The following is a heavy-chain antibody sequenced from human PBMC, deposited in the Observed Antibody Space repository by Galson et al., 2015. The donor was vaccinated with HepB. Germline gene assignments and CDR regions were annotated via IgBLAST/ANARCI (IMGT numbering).Heavy chain of an antibody. Sequence: SLRLSCAASGFTFDDYAMHWVRQAPGKGLEWVSGISWNSGSIGYADSVRGRFTISRDNAKNSLYLQMNSLRAEDTALYYCAKDIGTVVVTTGPFDYWGQGTLVTVSS. J-gene: IGHJ4*02. CDR2: ISWNSGSI. CDR3: AKDIGTVVVTTGPFDY. CDR1: GFTFDDYA. V-gene: IGHV3-9*01. D-gene: IGHD4-11*01.